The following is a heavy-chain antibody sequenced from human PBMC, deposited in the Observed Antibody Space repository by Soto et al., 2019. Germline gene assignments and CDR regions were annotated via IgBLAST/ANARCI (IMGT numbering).Heavy chain of an antibody. CDR2: IYYSGST. V-gene: IGHV4-59*08. CDR1: GGSISSYY. J-gene: IGHJ4*02. Sequence: SETLSLTCTVSGGSISSYYWSWIRQPPGKGLEWIGYIYYSGSTNYNPSLKSRVTISVDTSKNQFSLKLSSVTAADTAVYYRARSTISAAAEYYFDYWGQGTLVTVSS. CDR3: ARSTISAAAEYYFDY. D-gene: IGHD6-13*01.